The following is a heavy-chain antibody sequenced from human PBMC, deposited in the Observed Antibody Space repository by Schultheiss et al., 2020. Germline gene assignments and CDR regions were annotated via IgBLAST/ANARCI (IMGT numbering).Heavy chain of an antibody. V-gene: IGHV1-69*05. CDR2: IIPIFGTA. Sequence: SVKVSCKASGYTFTSYGISWVRQAPGQGLEWMGGIIPIFGTANYAQKFQGRVTMTRDTSTSTVYMELSSLRSDDTAVYYCARVLRHYDFWCGYDFGAFDIWGQGTMVTVS. J-gene: IGHJ3*02. CDR1: GYTFTSYG. D-gene: IGHD3-3*01. CDR3: ARVLRHYDFWCGYDFGAFDI.